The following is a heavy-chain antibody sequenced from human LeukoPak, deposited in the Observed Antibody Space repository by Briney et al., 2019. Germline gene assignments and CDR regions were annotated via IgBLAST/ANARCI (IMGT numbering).Heavy chain of an antibody. CDR1: GGSFSGYY. CDR2: INDRGTT. J-gene: IGHJ4*02. Sequence: PSETLSLTCAVYGGSFSGYYWSWIRQPPGKGLEWIGEINDRGTTNYNPSLKSRFTISVDTSKNQFSPKLSSVTAADTAVYYCARDRGDDFWSGYPYFDYWGQGTLVTVSS. D-gene: IGHD3-3*01. V-gene: IGHV4-34*01. CDR3: ARDRGDDFWSGYPYFDY.